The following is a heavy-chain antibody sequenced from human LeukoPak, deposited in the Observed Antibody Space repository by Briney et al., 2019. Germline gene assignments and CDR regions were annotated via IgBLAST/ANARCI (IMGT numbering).Heavy chain of an antibody. CDR3: ARVMGRYCSSNSCYVDY. J-gene: IGHJ4*02. CDR2: IPYDGSNK. Sequence: PGRSLRLSCAASGITFSSYAMHWVRQAPGKGLEWVAVIPYDGSNKYYADSVKGRFTISRDNSKNTLYLQMNSLRAEDTAVYYCARVMGRYCSSNSCYVDYWGQGTLVTVSS. D-gene: IGHD2-2*01. V-gene: IGHV3-30*04. CDR1: GITFSSYA.